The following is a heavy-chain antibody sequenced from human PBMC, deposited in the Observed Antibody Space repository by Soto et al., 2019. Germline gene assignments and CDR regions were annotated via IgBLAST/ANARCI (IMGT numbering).Heavy chain of an antibody. V-gene: IGHV3-30-3*01. J-gene: IGHJ3*02. CDR2: ISYDGSNK. CDR1: GFTFSSYA. CDR3: AKATATGGGAFDI. Sequence: GGSLRLSCAASGFTFSSYAMHWVRQAPGKGLEWVAVISYDGSNKYYADSVKGRFTISRDRSKNTVYLQMNSLTAGDTAVYYCAKATATGGGAFDICGQGTMVTVSS. D-gene: IGHD2-8*02.